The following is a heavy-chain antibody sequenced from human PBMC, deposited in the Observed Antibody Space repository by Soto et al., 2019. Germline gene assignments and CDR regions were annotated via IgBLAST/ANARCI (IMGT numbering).Heavy chain of an antibody. V-gene: IGHV1-24*01. J-gene: IGHJ4*02. CDR3: AIEVRRSNQFDH. CDR2: FDLENGET. Sequence: ASVKVSCKAPADTFTSYYIHWVRQAPGHGLEWMGGFDLENGETIYAQRFQGRVTMTEESSADTPYMELSSLRSEDTAAYYCAIEVRRSNQFDHWGQGTMVTVSS. CDR1: ADTFTSYY. D-gene: IGHD3-10*01.